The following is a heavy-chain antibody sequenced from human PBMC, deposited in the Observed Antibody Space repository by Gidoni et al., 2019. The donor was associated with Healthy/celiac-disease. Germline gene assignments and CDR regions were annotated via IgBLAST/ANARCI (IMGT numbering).Heavy chain of an antibody. CDR2: IYYSGST. CDR1: GGSISSGDYY. Sequence: QVQLQESGPGLVKPSQTLSLTCTVSGGSISSGDYYWSWSRQHPGKGLEWIGYIYYSGSTYYNPSLKSRVTISVDASKNQFSLKLSSVTAADTAVYYCASLGDSSGYHLDYWGQGTLVTVSS. J-gene: IGHJ4*02. V-gene: IGHV4-30-4*01. CDR3: ASLGDSSGYHLDY. D-gene: IGHD3-22*01.